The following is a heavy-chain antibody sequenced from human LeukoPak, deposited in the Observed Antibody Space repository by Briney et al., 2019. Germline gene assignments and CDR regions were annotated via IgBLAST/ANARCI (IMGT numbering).Heavy chain of an antibody. D-gene: IGHD3-10*01. Sequence: GGSLRLSCVASGFTFSSYWMAWVRQAPGKGLEWVANTNQDGSEKNYVDSVKGRFTISRDNAKNSLYLQMNSLRDEDTAVYYCARPHSGHLFDYWGQGTLVTVSS. CDR3: ARPHSGHLFDY. CDR1: GFTFSSYW. CDR2: TNQDGSEK. J-gene: IGHJ4*02. V-gene: IGHV3-7*02.